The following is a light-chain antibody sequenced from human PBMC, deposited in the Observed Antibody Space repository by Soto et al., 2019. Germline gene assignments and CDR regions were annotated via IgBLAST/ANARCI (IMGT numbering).Light chain of an antibody. Sequence: QSALTQPPSVSGSPGQSVTISCTGTSTDFVSYNRVSWYQQPPGTAPEVMIYEVSNRPLGVSDRFSGSKSGNTASLSISGLQAEDEADYFCSSYTSTNTVLFGGGTKLTVL. CDR1: STDFVSYNR. J-gene: IGLJ2*01. CDR2: EVS. V-gene: IGLV2-18*02. CDR3: SSYTSTNTVL.